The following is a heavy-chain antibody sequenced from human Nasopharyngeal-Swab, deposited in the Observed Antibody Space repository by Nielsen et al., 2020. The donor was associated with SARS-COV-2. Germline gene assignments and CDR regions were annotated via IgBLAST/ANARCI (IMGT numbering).Heavy chain of an antibody. CDR3: ARAGECRFDY. D-gene: IGHD7-27*01. Sequence: GESLKISCAGSGFTFSSSWLHWVRQAPGEGLVWVARLNGDATTVDYADSVKGRFTISRDNAKNTLYLQMNGLRDEDTAIYYCARAGECRFDYWGQGTLVTVSS. CDR1: GFTFSSSW. V-gene: IGHV3-74*01. CDR2: LNGDATTV. J-gene: IGHJ4*02.